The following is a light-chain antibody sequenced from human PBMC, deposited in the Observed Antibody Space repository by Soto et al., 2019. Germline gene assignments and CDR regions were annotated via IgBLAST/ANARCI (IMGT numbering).Light chain of an antibody. CDR1: SGYIGTYNL. CDR3: CSFAGSGTGV. Sequence: QSVLTQPASVSGSPGPSLAISRPGNSGYIGTYNLVSWYQQHPGKAPKLMISEVNKRPSGVSDRFSGSKSGDTASLTISGLRTEDEADYYCCSFAGSGTGVFGTGTKVTV. V-gene: IGLV2-23*02. CDR2: EVN. J-gene: IGLJ1*01.